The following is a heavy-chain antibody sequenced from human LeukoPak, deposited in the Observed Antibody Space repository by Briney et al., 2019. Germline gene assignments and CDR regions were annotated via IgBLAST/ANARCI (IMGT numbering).Heavy chain of an antibody. CDR1: GFTFHRHW. Sequence: GGSLRLSCAASGFTFHRHWMSWVRQAPGKGLEWVASIKQDGNAKHYVDSVKGRFIISRDNAENSASLQMNSLRAEDTAMYYCARLLGESTIYDLWGQGTLVTVSS. CDR3: ARLLGESTIYDL. J-gene: IGHJ5*02. CDR2: IKQDGNAK. V-gene: IGHV3-7*01. D-gene: IGHD3-16*01.